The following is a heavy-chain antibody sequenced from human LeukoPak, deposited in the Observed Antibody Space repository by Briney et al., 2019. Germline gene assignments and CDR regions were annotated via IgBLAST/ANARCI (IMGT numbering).Heavy chain of an antibody. D-gene: IGHD2-21*01. CDR1: GFTFSSYS. J-gene: IGHJ4*02. V-gene: IGHV3-21*01. Sequence: GGSLRLSCAASGFTFSSYSMNWVRQAPGKGLEWVSSISSSSSYIYYADSVKGRFTISRDNAKNSLYLQMNSLRAEDTAVYYCARGLWRDRRFDYWGQGTLVTVSS. CDR2: ISSSSSYI. CDR3: ARGLWRDRRFDY.